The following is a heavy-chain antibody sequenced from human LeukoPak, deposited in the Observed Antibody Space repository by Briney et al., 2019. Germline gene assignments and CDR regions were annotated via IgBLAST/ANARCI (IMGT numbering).Heavy chain of an antibody. D-gene: IGHD2-21*02. J-gene: IGHJ3*02. CDR1: GGSISSYY. CDR2: IYYSGST. V-gene: IGHV4-59*01. Sequence: SETLSLTCTVSGGSISSYYWSWIRQPPGKGLEWIGYIYYSGSTNYNPSLKSRVTISVDTSKSQFSLKLSSVTAADTAVYYCARVVVTAVGYNAFDIWGQGTMVTVSS. CDR3: ARVVVTAVGYNAFDI.